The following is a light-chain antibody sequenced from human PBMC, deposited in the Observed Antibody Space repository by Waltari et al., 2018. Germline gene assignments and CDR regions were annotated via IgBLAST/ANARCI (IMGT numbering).Light chain of an antibody. CDR2: PAS. V-gene: IGKV3-20*01. CDR1: QSVGRF. CDR3: QNHERLPAT. J-gene: IGKJ1*01. Sequence: ELVLTQSPGTLSLSPGERATLACRASQSVGRFLAWYQQKPGQAPRLLIYPASNKATGIPDRFSGSGSGTDFSLTISRLEPEDFAVYYCQNHERLPATFGQGTKVEI.